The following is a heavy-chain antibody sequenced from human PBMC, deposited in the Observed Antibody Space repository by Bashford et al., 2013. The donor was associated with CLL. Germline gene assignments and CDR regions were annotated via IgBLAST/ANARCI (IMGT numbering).Heavy chain of an antibody. J-gene: IGHJ6*04. D-gene: IGHD3-22*01. Sequence: SETLSLTCAVYGGSFSGYYWSWIRQPPGKGLEWIGEINHSGSTNYNPSLKSRVTISVDTSKNQFSLKLSSVTAADTAVYYCARRPYWIVVVINPGEPYYYYYYGMDVWAERVPRSPSPQ. CDR1: GGSFSGYY. CDR2: INHSGST. V-gene: IGHV4-34*01. CDR3: ARRPYWIVVVINPGEPYYYYYYGMDV.